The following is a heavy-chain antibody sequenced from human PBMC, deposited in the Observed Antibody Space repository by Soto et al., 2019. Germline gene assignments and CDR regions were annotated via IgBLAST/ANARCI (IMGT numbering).Heavy chain of an antibody. CDR3: ARGRGVDV. Sequence: EVQLVESGGGLVQPGGSLRLSCAASGFTFSSYWMSWVRQAPGRGLEWVANVKQDGTEKFYADSVKGRFTISRDNAKNSLYLQMNSLRAEDTAVYYCARGRGVDVWGQGTTVTVSS. CDR1: GFTFSSYW. J-gene: IGHJ6*02. CDR2: VKQDGTEK. V-gene: IGHV3-7*04.